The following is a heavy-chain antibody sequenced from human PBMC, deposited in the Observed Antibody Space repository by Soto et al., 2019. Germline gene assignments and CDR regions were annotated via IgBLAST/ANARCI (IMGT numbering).Heavy chain of an antibody. CDR3: ARHQSNVEVTPGGPHDF. J-gene: IGHJ3*01. Sequence: LSLTCSVSGGSISSNSHYWVWIRQPPGKGLEWIGSIYYNGDTYYNPSLKSRVTISVDTSKNQFSVKLNSVTAADTAVYYCARHQSNVEVTPGGPHDFWGQGTM. CDR2: IYYNGDT. CDR1: GGSISSNSHY. D-gene: IGHD2-15*01. V-gene: IGHV4-39*01.